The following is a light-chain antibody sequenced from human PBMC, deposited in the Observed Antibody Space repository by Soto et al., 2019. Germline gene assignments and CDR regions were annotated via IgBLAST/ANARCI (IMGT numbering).Light chain of an antibody. CDR1: QNVLYNSNNKNY. V-gene: IGKV4-1*01. CDR2: WAS. CDR3: QQYYSPPLT. J-gene: IGKJ4*01. Sequence: DILMTQSPDSLAVSLGERATINCKSSQNVLYNSNNKNYFAWYQQKPGQPPKLLIYWASTRESGVPDRFSGSGSGTDFTLTISSLQAEDVAVYYCQQYYSPPLTFGGGTKVEIK.